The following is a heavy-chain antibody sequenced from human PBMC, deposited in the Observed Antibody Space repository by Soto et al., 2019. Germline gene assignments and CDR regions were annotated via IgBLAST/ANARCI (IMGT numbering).Heavy chain of an antibody. V-gene: IGHV1-69*13. CDR3: ARIKVAATGYYYYGMDV. D-gene: IGHD2-15*01. CDR2: IIPIFGTA. CDR1: GGTFSSYA. Sequence: SVKVSCKASGGTFSSYAISWVRQAPGQGLEWMGGIIPIFGTANYAQKFQGRVTITADESTSTAYMELSSLRSEDTAVYYCARIKVAATGYYYYGMDVWGQGTTVTVSS. J-gene: IGHJ6*02.